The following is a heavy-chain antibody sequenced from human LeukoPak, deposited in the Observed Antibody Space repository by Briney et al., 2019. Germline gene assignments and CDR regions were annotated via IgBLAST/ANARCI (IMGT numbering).Heavy chain of an antibody. CDR3: ARHTIFGVSQGGTSYYFDY. CDR2: IYYSGST. J-gene: IGHJ4*02. V-gene: IGHV4-39*01. Sequence: SETLSLTCTVSGGSISSSSYYWGWIRQPPGKGLEWLGSIYYSGSTYYNPSLKSRVTISVDTSKNQFSLKLSSVTAADTAVYYCARHTIFGVSQGGTSYYFDYWGQGTLVTVSS. D-gene: IGHD3-3*01. CDR1: GGSISSSSYY.